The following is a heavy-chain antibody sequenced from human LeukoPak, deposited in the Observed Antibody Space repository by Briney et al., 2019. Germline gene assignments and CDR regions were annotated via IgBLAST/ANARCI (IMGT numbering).Heavy chain of an antibody. D-gene: IGHD6-13*01. CDR1: GGTFSSYA. CDR2: IIPIFGTA. Sequence: SVKVSCKASGGTFSSYAISWVRQAPGQGLEWMGRIIPIFGTANYAQKFQGRVTITADKSTSTAYMELSSLRSEDTAVYHCARLYSSSWYHWFDPWGQGTLVTVSS. V-gene: IGHV1-69*06. CDR3: ARLYSSSWYHWFDP. J-gene: IGHJ5*02.